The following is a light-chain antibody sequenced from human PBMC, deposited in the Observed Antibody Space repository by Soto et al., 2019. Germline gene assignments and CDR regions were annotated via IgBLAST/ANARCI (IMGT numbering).Light chain of an antibody. Sequence: EIVMTQSPATLSVFPGERATLSCRASQSVSSNLAWYHHKPGQAPRLLIYGASIRATGIPARFSGSGSRTEFTLTSRSLQPEDSGVYYCHQYKTWWTFGQGTKVEVE. CDR1: QSVSSN. CDR3: HQYKTWWT. J-gene: IGKJ1*01. CDR2: GAS. V-gene: IGKV3-15*01.